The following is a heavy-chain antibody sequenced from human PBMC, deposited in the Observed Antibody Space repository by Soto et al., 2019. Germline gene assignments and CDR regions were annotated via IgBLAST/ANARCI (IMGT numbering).Heavy chain of an antibody. CDR3: ARQVNPMFGVGNMDV. Sequence: QLQLQESGPGLVKPSETLSLTCTVSGGSISSSSYYWGWIRQPPGKGLEWIGCIYYSGSTYYNPSLKSRVTISVDTSKNQFALKLSSVTAADTAVYYCARQVNPMFGVGNMDVWGQGTTVTVSS. J-gene: IGHJ6*02. CDR1: GGSISSSSYY. D-gene: IGHD3-3*01. CDR2: IYYSGST. V-gene: IGHV4-39*01.